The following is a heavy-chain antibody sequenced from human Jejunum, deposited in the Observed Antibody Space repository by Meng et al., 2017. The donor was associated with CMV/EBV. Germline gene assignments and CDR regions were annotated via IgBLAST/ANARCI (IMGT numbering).Heavy chain of an antibody. CDR1: GFTFSTSW. V-gene: IGHV3-74*01. D-gene: IGHD6-19*01. CDR2: IDGDETTT. J-gene: IGHJ4*02. Sequence: SGFTFSTSWMPWFRQAPGQGLVWVSRIDGDETTTGYADSVRGRFTISRDNAKNTLYLEMNSLRDDDTGVYYCARAVSGGSLADYWGQGTLVTVSS. CDR3: ARAVSGGSLADY.